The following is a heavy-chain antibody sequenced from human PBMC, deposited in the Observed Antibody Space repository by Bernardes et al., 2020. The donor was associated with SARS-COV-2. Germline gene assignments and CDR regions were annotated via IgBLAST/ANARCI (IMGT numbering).Heavy chain of an antibody. Sequence: VGSLSLSCAASGITFKTHWMHWVRQVPGKGLVWVSRIAGDCSGTTYADSVKGRFTISRDNAKNTLYLQMNSRRAEDAAVYYCAGTTTTCCDSWGQGTLVTVYS. CDR1: GITFKTHW. CDR2: IAGDCSGT. J-gene: IGHJ4*02. V-gene: IGHV3-74*01. CDR3: AGTTTTCCDS. D-gene: IGHD1-26*01.